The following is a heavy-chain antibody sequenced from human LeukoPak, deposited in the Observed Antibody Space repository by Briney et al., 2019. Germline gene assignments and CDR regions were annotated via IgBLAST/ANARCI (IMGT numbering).Heavy chain of an antibody. J-gene: IGHJ4*02. CDR3: AKSYNGYESKPDY. CDR2: ISNSGGRT. Sequence: GGSLRLSCAASGFTFSSYAMSWVRQAPGKGLEWVSSISNSGGRTFYTDSVKGRFTISRDNSKITLYLQMNSLRAEDTAVCYCAKSYNGYESKPDYWGQGTLVTVSS. CDR1: GFTFSSYA. D-gene: IGHD5-12*01. V-gene: IGHV3-23*01.